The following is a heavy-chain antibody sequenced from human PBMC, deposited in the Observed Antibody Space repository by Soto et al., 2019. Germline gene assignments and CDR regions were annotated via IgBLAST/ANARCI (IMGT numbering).Heavy chain of an antibody. CDR1: GASISGFY. J-gene: IGHJ5*02. CDR2: IYAAGTT. Sequence: SETLSLTCTVSGASISGFYWSWIRKSAGKGLEWIGRIYAAGTTDYNPSLKSRVMMSVDTSKKQFSLKLRSVTAADTAVYYCVRDGTKTLRDWFDPWGQGISVTVSS. V-gene: IGHV4-4*07. D-gene: IGHD1-1*01. CDR3: VRDGTKTLRDWFDP.